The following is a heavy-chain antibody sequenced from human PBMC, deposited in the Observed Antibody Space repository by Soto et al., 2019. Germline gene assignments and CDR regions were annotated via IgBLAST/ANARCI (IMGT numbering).Heavy chain of an antibody. D-gene: IGHD4-17*01. J-gene: IGHJ1*01. CDR3: ASSTVTAAEDFQL. Sequence: SETLSLTCTVSGGSISSSSYYWGWIRQPPGKGLEWIGSIYYSGSIYYNPSLKSRVTISVDTSKNQLYLKLNSLTAADAAVYYCASSTVTAAEDFQLWGQGTLVTVSS. CDR2: IYYSGSI. V-gene: IGHV4-39*01. CDR1: GGSISSSSYY.